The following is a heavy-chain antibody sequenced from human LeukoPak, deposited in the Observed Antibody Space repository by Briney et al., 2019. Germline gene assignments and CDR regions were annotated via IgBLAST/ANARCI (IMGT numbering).Heavy chain of an antibody. CDR2: ISWNSGSI. D-gene: IGHD3-22*01. Sequence: SLRLPCAASGFTFSRYWMSWVRQAPGKGLEWVSGISWNSGSIGYADSVKSRFTISRDNAKNSLYLQMNSLRAEDTALYYCAKGTYYYDSSGYLSPYFDYWGQGTLVTVSS. CDR3: AKGTYYYDSSGYLSPYFDY. CDR1: GFTFSRYW. J-gene: IGHJ4*02. V-gene: IGHV3-9*01.